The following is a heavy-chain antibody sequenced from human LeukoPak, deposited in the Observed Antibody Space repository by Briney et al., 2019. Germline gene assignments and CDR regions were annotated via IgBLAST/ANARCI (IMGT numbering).Heavy chain of an antibody. CDR1: GFTFSSYA. J-gene: IGHJ4*02. Sequence: GGSLRLSCAASGFTFSSYAMCWVRQAPGKGLEWVSAISGSGGSTYYADSVKGRFTISRDNSKNTLYLQMNSLRAEDTAVYYCAKGDSSGYYSDYWGQGTLVTVSS. D-gene: IGHD3-22*01. CDR2: ISGSGGST. V-gene: IGHV3-23*01. CDR3: AKGDSSGYYSDY.